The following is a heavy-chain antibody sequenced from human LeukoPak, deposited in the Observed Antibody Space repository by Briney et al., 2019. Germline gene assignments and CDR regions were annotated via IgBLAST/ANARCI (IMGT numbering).Heavy chain of an antibody. D-gene: IGHD1-1*01. J-gene: IGHJ3*02. CDR2: IYYSGST. V-gene: IGHV4-59*01. CDR3: ARGPRTASNAFDI. Sequence: ETLSLTCTVSGGSISSYYWSWIRQPPGKGLEWIGYIYYSGSTNYNPSLKSRVTISVDTSKNQFSLKLSSVTAADTAVYYCARGPRTASNAFDIWGQGTMVTVSS. CDR1: GGSISSYY.